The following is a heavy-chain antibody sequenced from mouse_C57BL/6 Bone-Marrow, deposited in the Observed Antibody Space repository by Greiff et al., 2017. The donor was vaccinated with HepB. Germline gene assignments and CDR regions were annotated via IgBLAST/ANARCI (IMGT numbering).Heavy chain of an antibody. CDR2: IYPGDGDT. CDR1: GYAFSSYW. CDR3: ARSHYYGSSYVGFAY. J-gene: IGHJ3*01. Sequence: VKLQESGAELVKPGASVKISCKASGYAFSSYWMNWVKQRPGKGLEWIGQIYPGDGDTNYNGKFKGKATLTADKSSSTAYMQLSRLTSEDSAVYFCARSHYYGSSYVGFAYWGQGTLVTVSA. D-gene: IGHD1-1*01. V-gene: IGHV1-80*01.